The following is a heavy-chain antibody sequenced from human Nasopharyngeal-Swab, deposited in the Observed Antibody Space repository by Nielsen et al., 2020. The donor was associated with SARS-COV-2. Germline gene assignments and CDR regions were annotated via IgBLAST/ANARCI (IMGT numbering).Heavy chain of an antibody. Sequence: GESLKISCSASGFTFSIYAMHWLRQAPGKGLEWVSTITGNGDTTYYADSVKGRFTISRDNSENTVYLQMNSLRAEDTALYHCARPLSRDSTWTTEANWFDPWGQGTLVTVSS. CDR3: ARPLSRDSTWTTEANWFDP. D-gene: IGHD6-13*01. V-gene: IGHV3-23*01. CDR1: GFTFSIYA. J-gene: IGHJ5*02. CDR2: ITGNGDTT.